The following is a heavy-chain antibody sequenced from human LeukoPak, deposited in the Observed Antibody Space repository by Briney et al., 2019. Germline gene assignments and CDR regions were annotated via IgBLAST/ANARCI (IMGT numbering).Heavy chain of an antibody. Sequence: SETLSLTCAVSGYSISSGYYWGWIRQPPEKGLEWIGSIYHSGSTYYNPSLKSRVTISVDTSKSQFSLKLSSVTAADTAVYYCARHFAVMGTYSAEGAFDIWGQRTMVTVSS. CDR3: ARHFAVMGTYSAEGAFDI. CDR2: IYHSGST. D-gene: IGHD1-26*01. CDR1: GYSISSGYY. V-gene: IGHV4-38-2*01. J-gene: IGHJ3*02.